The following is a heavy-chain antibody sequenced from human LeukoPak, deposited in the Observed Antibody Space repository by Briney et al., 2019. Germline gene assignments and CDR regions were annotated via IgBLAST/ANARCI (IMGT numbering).Heavy chain of an antibody. J-gene: IGHJ5*02. CDR1: GGSFSGYY. CDR3: ARGPPVRGVIITKRWFDP. CDR2: INHSGST. Sequence: SETLSLTCAVYGGSFSGYYWSWIRQPPGKGLEWIGEINHSGSTNYNPSLKSRVTISVDTSKYQFSLKLSSVTAADTAVYYCARGPPVRGVIITKRWFDPWGQGTLVTVSS. D-gene: IGHD3-10*01. V-gene: IGHV4-34*01.